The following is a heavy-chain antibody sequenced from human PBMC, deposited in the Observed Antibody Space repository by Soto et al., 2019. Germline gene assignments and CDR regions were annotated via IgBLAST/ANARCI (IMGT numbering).Heavy chain of an antibody. CDR3: ARWGCSGSNCNLNQRSFDL. Sequence: QVQLVESGGGVVQPGRSLRLSCVASGFIFNAYGMHWVRQAPGKGLEWVAVIWYDGSNKYYADSVRGRFTFSRDNSRNTMSLQMNSLRVEDTAMYYCARWGCSGSNCNLNQRSFDLWGQGTLVTVSS. J-gene: IGHJ5*01. D-gene: IGHD2-15*01. V-gene: IGHV3-33*01. CDR1: GFIFNAYG. CDR2: IWYDGSNK.